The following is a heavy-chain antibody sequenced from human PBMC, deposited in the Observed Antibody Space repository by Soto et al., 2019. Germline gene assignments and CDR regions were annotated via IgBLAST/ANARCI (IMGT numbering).Heavy chain of an antibody. CDR3: ARVEDYGDYLDAFDI. Sequence: GGSLRLSCAASGFTFSSYWMSWVRQAPGKGLEWVANIKQDGSEKYYVDSVKGRFTISRDNAKNSLYLQMNSLRAEDTAVYYCARVEDYGDYLDAFDIWGQGTMVTVSS. CDR2: IKQDGSEK. CDR1: GFTFSSYW. D-gene: IGHD4-17*01. J-gene: IGHJ3*02. V-gene: IGHV3-7*01.